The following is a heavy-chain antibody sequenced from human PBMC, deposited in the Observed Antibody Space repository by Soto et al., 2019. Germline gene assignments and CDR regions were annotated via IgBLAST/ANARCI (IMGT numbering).Heavy chain of an antibody. D-gene: IGHD3-10*01. V-gene: IGHV3-9*01. J-gene: IGHJ4*02. CDR2: ISWNSAMI. Sequence: EVPLVESGGGLVQPGRSLRLSCAASGFTFDDFAMHWVRQAPGKGLEWVSGISWNSAMIGYADSVKGRFTISRDNAKNSLYLRMNSLRPEDTALYFCAKDNRADRGAFDYWGQGTLVSVFS. CDR3: AKDNRADRGAFDY. CDR1: GFTFDDFA.